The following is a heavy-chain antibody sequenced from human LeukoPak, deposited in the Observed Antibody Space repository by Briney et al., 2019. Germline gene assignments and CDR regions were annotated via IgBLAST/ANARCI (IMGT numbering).Heavy chain of an antibody. CDR1: GYTFTNYG. CDR2: ISGYNGNT. J-gene: IGHJ6*03. D-gene: IGHD1-26*01. Sequence: ASVKVSCKASGYTFTNYGISWVRQAPGQGLEWMGWISGYNGNTNYAQKFQGRITMTTDTSTSTGYMELRSLRSDDTAVYYCARVGGSYYGNYYYYYMDVWGKGTTVTVSS. V-gene: IGHV1-18*01. CDR3: ARVGGSYYGNYYYYYMDV.